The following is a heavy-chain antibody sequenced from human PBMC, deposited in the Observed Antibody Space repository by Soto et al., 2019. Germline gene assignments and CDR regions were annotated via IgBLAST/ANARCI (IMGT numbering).Heavy chain of an antibody. Sequence: QVQLVQSGAEVKKPGASVKVSCKASGYTFTSYGISWVRQAPGQGLEWMGWISAYNGNTNYAQKLQGRVTMTTDTSTSTAYMELRSLISDDTAVYYCARRFTPIVGATHDYYYGMDVWGQGTTVTVSS. V-gene: IGHV1-18*04. D-gene: IGHD1-26*01. CDR2: ISAYNGNT. CDR3: ARRFTPIVGATHDYYYGMDV. J-gene: IGHJ6*02. CDR1: GYTFTSYG.